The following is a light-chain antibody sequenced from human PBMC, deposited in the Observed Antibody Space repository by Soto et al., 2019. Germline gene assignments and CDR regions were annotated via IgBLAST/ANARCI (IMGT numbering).Light chain of an antibody. J-gene: IGLJ1*01. CDR1: SSDVGGYGF. Sequence: QSALTQPPSASGPPGQSVTISCTGTSSDVGGYGFVSWYQQHTGKAPRLIIYELTKRPSGVPDSFSGSRSGNTASLTVSGLQAEDEADYYGSSYAGSNSLVVFGPGTKLTVL. V-gene: IGLV2-8*01. CDR3: SSYAGSNSLVV. CDR2: ELT.